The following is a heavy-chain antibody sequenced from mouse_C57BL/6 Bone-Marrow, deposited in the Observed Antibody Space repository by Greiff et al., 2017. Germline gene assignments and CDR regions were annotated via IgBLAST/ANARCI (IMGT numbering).Heavy chain of an antibody. D-gene: IGHD1-2*01. CDR2: IYPGSGNT. CDR1: GYTFTDYY. CDR3: ARVTTAMDY. V-gene: IGHV1-76*01. J-gene: IGHJ4*01. Sequence: VQLQQSGAELVRPGASVKLSCKASGYTFTDYYINWVKQRPGQGLEWIARIYPGSGNTYYNEKFKGKATLTAEKSSSTAYMQLSSLTSEDSAVYFCARVTTAMDYWGQGTSVTVSS.